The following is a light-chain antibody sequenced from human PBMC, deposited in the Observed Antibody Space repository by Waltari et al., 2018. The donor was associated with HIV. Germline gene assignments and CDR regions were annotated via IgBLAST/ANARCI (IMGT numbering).Light chain of an antibody. V-gene: IGKV3-15*01. J-gene: IGKJ1*01. CDR2: GAS. Sequence: EIVMTQSPATLSVSPGERATLSCRASQSVTSNLAWYQQRPGQAPRLLISGASTRATDIPARFSGSGSGTEFTLTISSLQSEDFAVYYCQQYYNWPPTWMFGQGTRVEIK. CDR3: QQYYNWPPTWM. CDR1: QSVTSN.